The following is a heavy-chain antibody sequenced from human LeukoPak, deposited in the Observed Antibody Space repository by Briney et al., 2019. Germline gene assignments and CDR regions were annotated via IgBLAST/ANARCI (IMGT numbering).Heavy chain of an antibody. V-gene: IGHV3-23*01. CDR2: ISGGGSKT. D-gene: IGHD6-19*01. CDR1: RSTFITRG. Sequence: PGGSLRLSCAASRSTFITRGMTWLRQAPGKGLEWVSTISGGGSKTYYADSVKGRFTISRDNSKKTLYLQMNSLRPEDTAVYYCAQNGPSDSSGHKLVYFDYWGQGTLVTVSS. J-gene: IGHJ4*01. CDR3: AQNGPSDSSGHKLVYFDY.